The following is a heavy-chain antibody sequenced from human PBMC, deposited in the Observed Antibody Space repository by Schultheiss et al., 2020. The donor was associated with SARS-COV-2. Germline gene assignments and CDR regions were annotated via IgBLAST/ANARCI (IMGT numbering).Heavy chain of an antibody. CDR1: GGTFSSYA. D-gene: IGHD6-6*01. J-gene: IGHJ6*02. Sequence: SVKVSCKASGGTFSSYAISWVRQAPGQRLEWIGWIVVGTGHTNYAQKFQERITITRDMSTTTAYMELSSLGSEDTAVYYCAATVESSSGYYGMDVWGQGTTVTVSS. V-gene: IGHV1-58*02. CDR2: IVVGTGHT. CDR3: AATVESSSGYYGMDV.